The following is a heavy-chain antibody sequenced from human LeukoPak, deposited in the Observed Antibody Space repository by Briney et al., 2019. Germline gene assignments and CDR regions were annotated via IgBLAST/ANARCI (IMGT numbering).Heavy chain of an antibody. CDR2: ISGSGGST. D-gene: IGHD3-3*01. CDR1: RFTFSSYA. V-gene: IGHV3-23*01. Sequence: PGGSLRLSCAASRFTFSSYAMSWVRQAPGKGLEWASAISGSGGSTYYADSVKGRFTISRDNSKNTLYLQMNSLRAEDTAVYYCAKDRVLRFLEWLFPGMDVWGQGTTVTVSS. CDR3: AKDRVLRFLEWLFPGMDV. J-gene: IGHJ6*02.